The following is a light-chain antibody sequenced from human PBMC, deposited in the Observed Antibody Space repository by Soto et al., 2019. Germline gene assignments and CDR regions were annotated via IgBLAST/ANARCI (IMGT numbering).Light chain of an antibody. Sequence: QSALTQPASVSGSPGQSITISCTGTSSDVGGYNYVSWYQQHPGKAPKLIIYDVSNRPSGVSNRFFGSKSGNTASLNISGLQAEDEADYYCSSYTSSSTYVFGTGTKVTVL. J-gene: IGLJ1*01. CDR1: SSDVGGYNY. V-gene: IGLV2-14*01. CDR3: SSYTSSSTYV. CDR2: DVS.